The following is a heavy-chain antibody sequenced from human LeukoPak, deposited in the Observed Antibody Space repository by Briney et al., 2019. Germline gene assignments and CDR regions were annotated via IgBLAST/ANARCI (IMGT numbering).Heavy chain of an antibody. CDR1: GYTFTGNY. D-gene: IGHD2-8*02. J-gene: IGHJ4*02. V-gene: IGHV1-2*02. CDR3: ARDLVDESF. CDR2: INPNSGGT. Sequence: ASVKVSCKASGYTFTGNYMHWVRHAPGQGLEWVGWINPNSGGTKDAQKFQGRATMTRDTSISTAYMELRRLRSDDTAVYYCARDLVDESFWGQGTLVTVSS.